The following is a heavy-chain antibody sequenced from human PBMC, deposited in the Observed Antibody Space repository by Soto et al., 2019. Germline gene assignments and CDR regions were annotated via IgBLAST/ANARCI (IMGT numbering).Heavy chain of an antibody. J-gene: IGHJ2*01. D-gene: IGHD1-1*01. Sequence: QVQLVQSGAEVKKPGASVKVSCKASGYTFISYDINWVRQATGQGLEWMGGMNPNSGDTGYAQKFQGRLTMTRNTSMSTAYMELSSRRSEDTAVYYCARGLEWGAWYFDLWGRGTLVTVSS. CDR1: GYTFISYD. CDR3: ARGLEWGAWYFDL. V-gene: IGHV1-8*01. CDR2: MNPNSGDT.